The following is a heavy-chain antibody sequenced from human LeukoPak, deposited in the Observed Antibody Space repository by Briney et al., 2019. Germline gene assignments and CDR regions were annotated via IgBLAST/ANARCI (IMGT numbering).Heavy chain of an antibody. CDR1: GCSISSGSYY. CDR3: ARSLVYGDFSDY. Sequence: PSETLSLTCTVSGCSISSGSYYWSWIRQPAGKGLEWIGRIYTSGSTNYNPSLKSRVTISVDTSKNQFSLKLSSVTAADTAVYYCARSLVYGDFSDYWGQGTLVTVSS. V-gene: IGHV4-61*02. CDR2: IYTSGST. J-gene: IGHJ4*02. D-gene: IGHD4-17*01.